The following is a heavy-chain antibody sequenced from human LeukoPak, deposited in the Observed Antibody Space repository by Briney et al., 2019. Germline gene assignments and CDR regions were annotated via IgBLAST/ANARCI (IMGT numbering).Heavy chain of an antibody. V-gene: IGHV4-34*01. CDR1: GGSISSYY. D-gene: IGHD3-3*01. CDR2: INHSGST. Sequence: SETLSLTCTVSGGSISSYYWSWIRQPPGKGLEWIGEINHSGSTNYNPSLKSRVTISVDTSKNQFSLKLSSVTAADTAVYYCARGERGYYDFWSGYSIRYFDYWGQGTLVTVSS. J-gene: IGHJ4*02. CDR3: ARGERGYYDFWSGYSIRYFDY.